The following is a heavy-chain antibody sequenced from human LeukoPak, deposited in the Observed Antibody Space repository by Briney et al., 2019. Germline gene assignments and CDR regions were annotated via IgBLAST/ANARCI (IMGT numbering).Heavy chain of an antibody. CDR2: IHPDDSNT. CDR1: GYTFSNYW. J-gene: IGHJ4*02. V-gene: IGHV5-51*01. D-gene: IGHD5-24*01. CDR3: ARGGRWLVRNLDAHFDY. Sequence: GESLKISCKTSGYTFSNYWIGWVRQMPGKGLEWMGIIHPDDSNTRYSPSFQGQVTISADKSISTAYLQWSSLKASDTVTYYCARGGRWLVRNLDAHFDYWGQGTLATVSS.